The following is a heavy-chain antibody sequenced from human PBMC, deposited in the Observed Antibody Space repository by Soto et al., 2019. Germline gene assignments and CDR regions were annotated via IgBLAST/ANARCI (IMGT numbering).Heavy chain of an antibody. V-gene: IGHV1-69*01. CDR1: GGTFTSYS. J-gene: IGHJ6*02. CDR3: ARARIVAVSGRTGGYYYYAMDL. Sequence: QVQLEQSGAEVKRPGSSVKVSCRASGGTFTSYSINWVRRAPGQGPEWMGAVIPRFGTTTYAQRLKGRVTVTADASTGTVFMEMSGLRSEDTAVYFCARARIVAVSGRTGGYYYYAMDLWGQGTAVIVSS. CDR2: VIPRFGTT. D-gene: IGHD2-2*01.